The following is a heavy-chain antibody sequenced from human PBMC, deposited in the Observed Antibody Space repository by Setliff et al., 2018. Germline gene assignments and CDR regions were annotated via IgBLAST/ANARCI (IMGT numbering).Heavy chain of an antibody. CDR3: ARDLAD. Sequence: HPGGSLRLSCAASGFTFGHYPMHWVRQAPGKGLEWVSVIYSGGSTYYADSVKGRFTISRDNSKNTLYLQMNSLRAEDTAVYYCARDLADWGQGTLVTVSS. CDR1: GFTFGHYP. CDR2: IYSGGST. J-gene: IGHJ4*02. V-gene: IGHV3-66*01.